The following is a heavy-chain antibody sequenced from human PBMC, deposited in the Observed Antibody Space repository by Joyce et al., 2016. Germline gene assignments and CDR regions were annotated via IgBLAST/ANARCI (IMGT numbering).Heavy chain of an antibody. CDR2: IRHDGSDK. J-gene: IGHJ4*02. V-gene: IGHV3-7*03. Sequence: EVQLVESGGGLVQPGESLSLSCAASGFTFSIYWMSWVRQAPGKGREGVANIRHDGSDKYYVDSVEGRFTVSRVNPKNSLYLQMNSLRAEDTAVYFCARATIEENTIAYDYWGQGTLVTVSS. CDR1: GFTFSIYW. D-gene: IGHD2/OR15-2a*01. CDR3: ARATIEENTIAYDY.